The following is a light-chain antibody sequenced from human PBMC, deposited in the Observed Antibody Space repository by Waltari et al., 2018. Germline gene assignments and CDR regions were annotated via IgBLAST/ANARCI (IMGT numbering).Light chain of an antibody. V-gene: IGKV3-20*01. Sequence: EIVLTQSPGTLSLSPGEGATLSCRASQSVSSSYLAWYQQKPGQAPRLLIYGASNRATDIPDRFTGSGSGTDFTLTINRLEPEDFAVYYCQQYDNLPLTFGGGTKVEIK. CDR2: GAS. J-gene: IGKJ4*01. CDR3: QQYDNLPLT. CDR1: QSVSSSY.